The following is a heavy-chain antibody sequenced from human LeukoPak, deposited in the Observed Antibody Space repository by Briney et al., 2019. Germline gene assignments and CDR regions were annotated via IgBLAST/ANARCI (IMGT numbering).Heavy chain of an antibody. CDR1: GFTFRSFS. J-gene: IGHJ2*01. Sequence: GGSLRLSCAASGFTFRSFSMNWDRQAPGKGLEWVPSISSSSDYIYYADSVKGRFTISRDDARNSLYLQMNSLRAEDTAVYYCARDSRVYTPANWHYWYFDLWGRGTLVTVSS. CDR3: ARDSRVYTPANWHYWYFDL. V-gene: IGHV3-21*01. CDR2: ISSSSDYI. D-gene: IGHD1-1*01.